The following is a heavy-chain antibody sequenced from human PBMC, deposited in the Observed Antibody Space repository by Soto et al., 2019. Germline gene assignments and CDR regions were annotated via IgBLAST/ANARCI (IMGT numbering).Heavy chain of an antibody. J-gene: IGHJ6*02. CDR1: GFSFSSYE. D-gene: IGHD3-22*01. Sequence: PGGSLRLSCAASGFSFSSYEMNWVRQAPGKGLEWISFINTDASTIYYADSVKGRFTISRDNAKNSLYLEMNSLRAEDTALYYCASSTFYYDRSTYSYHYYAMDVWGQGTTGTVSS. CDR2: INTDASTI. V-gene: IGHV3-48*03. CDR3: ASSTFYYDRSTYSYHYYAMDV.